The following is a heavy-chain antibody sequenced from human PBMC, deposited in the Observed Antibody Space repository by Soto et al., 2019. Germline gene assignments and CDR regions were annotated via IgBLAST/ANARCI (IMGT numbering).Heavy chain of an antibody. V-gene: IGHV4-59*01. D-gene: IGHD2-21*02. CDR1: GGTISRYY. Sequence: QVQLQESGPGLVKPSETLSLTCTVSGGTISRYYWSWLRQPPGKGLEWLGYMYNTGSTVYNPSFKSRVTISVDTSKNQFSLKLKSVTAADTAVYYCARDLWGYCGTDCYPLDVWGQGTTVTVSS. CDR2: MYNTGST. J-gene: IGHJ6*02. CDR3: ARDLWGYCGTDCYPLDV.